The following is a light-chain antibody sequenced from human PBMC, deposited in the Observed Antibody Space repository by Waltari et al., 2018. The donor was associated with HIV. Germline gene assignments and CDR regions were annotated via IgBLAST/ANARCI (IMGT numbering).Light chain of an antibody. V-gene: IGLV2-14*01. CDR3: TSYTSGSTLVM. CDR2: EVI. J-gene: IGLJ3*02. Sequence: QSALTQPASVSGSPGQSITLSCTGISSDVGGYTSVSWYQHHPGKAPKLLISEVINRPPGVSNRFSASKSGNTASLTISGLQPEDEADYYCTSYTSGSTLVMFGGGTKLTVL. CDR1: SSDVGGYTS.